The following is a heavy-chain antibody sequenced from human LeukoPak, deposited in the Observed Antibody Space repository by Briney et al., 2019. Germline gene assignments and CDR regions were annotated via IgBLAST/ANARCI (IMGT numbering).Heavy chain of an antibody. CDR2: ITTSSNYI. Sequence: GGSLRLSCAASGFTFSDYNMNWVRQAPGKGLEWVSYITTSSNYIYYADSVKGRFTISRDNAKNSLYLQMNSLRAEDTALYYCATTSPSKYWGQGTLVTVSS. J-gene: IGHJ4*02. V-gene: IGHV3-21*01. D-gene: IGHD1-1*01. CDR1: GFTFSDYN. CDR3: ATTSPSKY.